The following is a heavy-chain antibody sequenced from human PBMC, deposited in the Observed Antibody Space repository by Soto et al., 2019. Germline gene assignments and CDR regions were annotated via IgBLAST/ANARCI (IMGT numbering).Heavy chain of an antibody. V-gene: IGHV3-30*09. CDR2: ISYDGNNK. CDR1: GFTFSPYA. Sequence: QVQLVESGGGVVQPGRSLRLSCAASGFTFSPYAMHWVRQAPGKGLEWVAVISYDGNNKNYADSVKGRLAISRDNSRTTLYLPMNSLTAEATAVYYSATASFDTPALDYWGPGPLVTLSS. D-gene: IGHD3-10*01. J-gene: IGHJ4*02. CDR3: ATASFDTPALDY.